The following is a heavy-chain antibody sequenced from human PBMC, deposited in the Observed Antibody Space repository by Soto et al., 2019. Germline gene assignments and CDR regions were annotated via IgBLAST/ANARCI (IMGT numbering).Heavy chain of an antibody. V-gene: IGHV1-3*01. CDR1: GYTFTSYA. Sequence: ASVKVSCKASGYTFTSYAMHWVRQAPGQRLEWMGWINAGNGNTKYSQKFQGRVTITRDTSTSTAYMELRSLRSDDTAVYYCARTGFHCTNGVCYLIDYWGQGTLVTVSS. CDR2: INAGNGNT. CDR3: ARTGFHCTNGVCYLIDY. J-gene: IGHJ4*02. D-gene: IGHD2-8*01.